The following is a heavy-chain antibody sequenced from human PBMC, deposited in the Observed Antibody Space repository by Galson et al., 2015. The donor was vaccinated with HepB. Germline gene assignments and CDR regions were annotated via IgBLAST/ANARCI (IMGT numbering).Heavy chain of an antibody. CDR3: VRSYYDSSGYLYYFDL. D-gene: IGHD3-22*01. V-gene: IGHV3-64D*06. Sequence: SLRLSCAASGFTFSSYAMHWVRQAPGKGLEYVSAISSNGGRTYYADSVKGRFTISRDNSKNTLYLQMSSLRAEDTAVYYCVRSYYDSSGYLYYFDLWGRGTLVTVSS. CDR1: GFTFSSYA. J-gene: IGHJ2*01. CDR2: ISSNGGRT.